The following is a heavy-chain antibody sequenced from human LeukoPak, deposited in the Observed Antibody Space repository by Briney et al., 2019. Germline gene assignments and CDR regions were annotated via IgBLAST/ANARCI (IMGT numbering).Heavy chain of an antibody. V-gene: IGHV3-30-3*01. CDR2: ISYDGSNE. Sequence: PGGSLRLSCAASGFTFSSYAMHWVRQAPGKGLEWMAVISYDGSNEYYTDSVRGRFTISRDNSKNTLYLQMNTLRPEDTAVYYCARDHDTSGYYRYYFDYWGQGTLVTVSS. CDR3: ARDHDTSGYYRYYFDY. D-gene: IGHD3-22*01. J-gene: IGHJ4*02. CDR1: GFTFSSYA.